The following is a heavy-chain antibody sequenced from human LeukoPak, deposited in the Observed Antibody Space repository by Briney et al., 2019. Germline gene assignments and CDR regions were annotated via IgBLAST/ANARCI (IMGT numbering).Heavy chain of an antibody. J-gene: IGHJ6*02. Sequence: PGGSLRLSCAASGLIFSDYYVTWIRQAPGKGLEWVSYISSSGSTIYYADSVKGRSTISRDNAKNSLYLQMNSLRPEDTALYYCAKDLSSAITSALVLDVWGQGTTVIVSS. CDR1: GLIFSDYY. V-gene: IGHV3-11*01. CDR3: AKDLSSAITSALVLDV. CDR2: ISSSGSTI. D-gene: IGHD3-22*01.